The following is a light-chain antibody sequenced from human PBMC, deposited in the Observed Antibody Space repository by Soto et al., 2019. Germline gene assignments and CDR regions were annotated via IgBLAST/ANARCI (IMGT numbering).Light chain of an antibody. Sequence: EIVLTQSPDTLSLSPGERATLSCRASESVSSSYLAWYQQKPGQARRLLMFGASRASGIPDRFSGGGTGTDFTLTISRLEPEDFAVYYCQQYGTLPSTFGGGTKVEI. CDR3: QQYGTLPST. J-gene: IGKJ4*01. V-gene: IGKV3-20*01. CDR2: GAS. CDR1: ESVSSSY.